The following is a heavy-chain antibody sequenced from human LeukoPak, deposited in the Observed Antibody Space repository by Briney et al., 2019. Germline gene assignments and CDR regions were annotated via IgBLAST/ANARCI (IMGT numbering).Heavy chain of an antibody. CDR2: IYYSGNT. CDR3: AREESSWLSFDY. Sequence: SETLSLTCTVSGGSISNGGFYLNWIRQRPGKGLEWIGYIYYSGNTYYNPSLKSRVTISLDTSKNQFSLKLSSVTAADTAVYYCAREESSWLSFDYWGQGILVTVSS. D-gene: IGHD6-13*01. CDR1: GGSISNGGFY. V-gene: IGHV4-31*03. J-gene: IGHJ4*02.